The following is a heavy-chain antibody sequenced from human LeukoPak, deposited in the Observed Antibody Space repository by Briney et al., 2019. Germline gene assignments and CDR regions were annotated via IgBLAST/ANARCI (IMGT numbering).Heavy chain of an antibody. V-gene: IGHV3-74*01. J-gene: IGHJ4*02. CDR2: INSDGSST. CDR1: GFTFSSYW. D-gene: IGHD1-7*01. Sequence: GGSLRLSCAASGFTFSSYWMHWVRQAPGKGLVWVSRINSDGSSTSHADSVKGRFTISRDNAKNTLYLQMNSLRAEDTAVYYCARVINWNYVGGLDYWGQGTLVTVSS. CDR3: ARVINWNYVGGLDY.